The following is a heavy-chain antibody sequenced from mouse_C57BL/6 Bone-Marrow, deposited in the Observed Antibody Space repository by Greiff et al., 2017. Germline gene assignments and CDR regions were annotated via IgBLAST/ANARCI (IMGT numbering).Heavy chain of an antibody. D-gene: IGHD1-1*01. CDR3: ARDAGVYYYGSSYFDV. CDR2: INYDGSST. J-gene: IGHJ1*03. Sequence: EVKLVESEGGLVQPGSSMKLSCTASGFTFSDYYMAWVRPVPEKGLEWVANINYDGSSTYYLDSLKSRFIISRDNAKNILYLQMSSLKSEDTATYYCARDAGVYYYGSSYFDVWGTGTTVTVSS. CDR1: GFTFSDYY. V-gene: IGHV5-16*01.